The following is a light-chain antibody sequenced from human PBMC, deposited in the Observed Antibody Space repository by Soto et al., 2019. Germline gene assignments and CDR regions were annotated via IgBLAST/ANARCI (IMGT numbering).Light chain of an antibody. CDR1: QSVRNN. Sequence: EIVMTQSPATLSVSPGERAILSCRASQSVRNNLAWYQQKPGQPPRLLIYGASSRATGIPARFSGSGSGTDFTLTISSLQSEDFAVYYCQQSYNSPQTFGQGTKVEIK. J-gene: IGKJ1*01. V-gene: IGKV3-15*01. CDR2: GAS. CDR3: QQSYNSPQT.